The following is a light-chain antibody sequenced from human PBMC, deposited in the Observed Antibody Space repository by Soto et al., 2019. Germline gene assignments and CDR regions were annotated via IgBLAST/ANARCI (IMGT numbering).Light chain of an antibody. J-gene: IGKJ5*01. CDR1: QSVSSSY. V-gene: IGKV3-20*01. CDR2: GVS. CDR3: QQYGSSPPSIT. Sequence: EIVLTQSPGTLSLSPGERATLSCRASQSVSSSYLAWYQQKPGQAPRLLIYGVSSRATGIPDRFSGSGSGTDFTLTISRLETEDFAVYYCQQYGSSPPSITFGQGTRLEIK.